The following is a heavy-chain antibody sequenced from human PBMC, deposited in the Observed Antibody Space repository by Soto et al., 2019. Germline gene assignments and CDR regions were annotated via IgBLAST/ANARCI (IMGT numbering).Heavy chain of an antibody. CDR3: ARAIHDYGDYDPSFDY. CDR2: IYYSGST. Sequence: SETLSLTCTVSGGSISSGGYYWSWIRQHPGKGLEWIGYIYYSGSTYYNPSLKSRVTISVDTSKNQFSLKLSSVTAADTAVYYCARAIHDYGDYDPSFDYWGQGTLVTVSS. J-gene: IGHJ4*02. V-gene: IGHV4-31*03. CDR1: GGSISSGGYY. D-gene: IGHD4-17*01.